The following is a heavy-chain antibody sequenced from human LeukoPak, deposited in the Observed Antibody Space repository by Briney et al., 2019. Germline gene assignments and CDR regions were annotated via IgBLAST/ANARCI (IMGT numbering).Heavy chain of an antibody. Sequence: PGGSLRLSCAASGSTFSSYAMSWVRQAPGKGLEWVSAISGSGGSTYYADSVKGRFTISRDNSKNTLYLQMNSLRAEDTAVYYCAKVQGEYCSSTSCYVYFDYWGQGTLVTVSS. CDR1: GSTFSSYA. CDR3: AKVQGEYCSSTSCYVYFDY. V-gene: IGHV3-23*01. CDR2: ISGSGGST. D-gene: IGHD2-2*01. J-gene: IGHJ4*02.